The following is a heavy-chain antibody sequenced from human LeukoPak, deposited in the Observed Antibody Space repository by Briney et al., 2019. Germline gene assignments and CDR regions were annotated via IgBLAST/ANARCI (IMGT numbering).Heavy chain of an antibody. J-gene: IGHJ4*02. Sequence: GGSLRLSCAASGLTFSSYAMSWVRQAPGKGLEWVSAISGSGGSTYYADSVKGRFTISRDNSKNTLYLQMNSLRAEDTAVYYCAKSLRGSNYYDSSGSLDYWGQGTLVTVSS. CDR2: ISGSGGST. V-gene: IGHV3-23*01. CDR1: GLTFSSYA. CDR3: AKSLRGSNYYDSSGSLDY. D-gene: IGHD3-22*01.